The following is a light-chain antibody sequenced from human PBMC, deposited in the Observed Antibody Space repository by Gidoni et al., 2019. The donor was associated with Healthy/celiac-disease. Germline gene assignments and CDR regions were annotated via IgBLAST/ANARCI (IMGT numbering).Light chain of an antibody. V-gene: IGKV3-15*01. CDR1: QSVSSN. CDR3: QQYNNWPPDT. CDR2: GAS. Sequence: EIVMTQSPATLSVSPGERATLSCRASQSVSSNLAWYQQKPGQAPRLLIYGASTRATGIPAMFSGSGSGTEFTLTISSLQSEDFAVYYCQQYNNWPPDTFXXXTKVEIK. J-gene: IGKJ1*01.